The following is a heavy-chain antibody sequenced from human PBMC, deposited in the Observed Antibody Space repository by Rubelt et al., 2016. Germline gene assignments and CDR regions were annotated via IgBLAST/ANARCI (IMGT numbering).Heavy chain of an antibody. V-gene: IGHV3-23*04. D-gene: IGHD3-10*01. Sequence: EVQLVESGGGLVQPGGSVRLSCAASGFTFSSYAMNWVRQAPGKGLEWVSSISGNGDYTYYADSVKGRFTISRDDSKNTLYLEMNSLRAEDTAVYFCAKDKVVWLGAREFDYWGQGTLVTVSS. J-gene: IGHJ4*02. CDR1: GFTFSSYA. CDR3: AKDKVVWLGAREFDY. CDR2: ISGNGDYT.